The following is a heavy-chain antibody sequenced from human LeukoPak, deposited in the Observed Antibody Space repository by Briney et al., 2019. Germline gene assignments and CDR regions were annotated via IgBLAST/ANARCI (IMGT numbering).Heavy chain of an antibody. CDR1: GFTFSDHA. Sequence: PGRSLRLSCAAFGFTFSDHALHWVRQTPGKGLEWLTLISYDGRSKYYADSVRGRFTVSRDNSKNTLDLQMNAVRPEDTAVYYCARGKNKNMATVIDYWGQGTLVTVSS. V-gene: IGHV3-30*04. CDR3: ARGKNKNMATVIDY. J-gene: IGHJ4*02. D-gene: IGHD5-24*01. CDR2: ISYDGRSK.